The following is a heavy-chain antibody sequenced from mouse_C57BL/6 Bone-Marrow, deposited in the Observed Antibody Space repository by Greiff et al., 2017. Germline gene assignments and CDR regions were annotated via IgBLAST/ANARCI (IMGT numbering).Heavy chain of an antibody. CDR1: GYTFTSYW. CDR2: INPSSGYT. Sequence: QVQLQQSGAELAKPGASVKLSCKASGYTFTSYWMHWVKQRPGQGLEWIGYINPSSGYTKYNPKFKAKATLTADKSSSTAYMQLSSLTYEDSAVYYCASPRQLRLLYAMDYWGQGTSVTVSS. D-gene: IGHD3-2*02. J-gene: IGHJ4*01. V-gene: IGHV1-7*01. CDR3: ASPRQLRLLYAMDY.